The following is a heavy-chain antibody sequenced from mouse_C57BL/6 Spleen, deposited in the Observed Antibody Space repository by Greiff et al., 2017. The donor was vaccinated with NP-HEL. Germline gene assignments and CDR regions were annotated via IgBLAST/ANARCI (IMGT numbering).Heavy chain of an antibody. V-gene: IGHV1-18*01. Sequence: VQLKESGPELVKPGASVKIPCKASGYTFTDYNMDWVKQSHGKSLEWIGDINPNNGGTIYNQKFKGKATLTVDKSSSTAYMELRSLTSEDTAVYYCAGRYSNYGAMDYWGQGTSVTVSS. D-gene: IGHD2-5*01. CDR2: INPNNGGT. CDR3: AGRYSNYGAMDY. CDR1: GYTFTDYN. J-gene: IGHJ4*01.